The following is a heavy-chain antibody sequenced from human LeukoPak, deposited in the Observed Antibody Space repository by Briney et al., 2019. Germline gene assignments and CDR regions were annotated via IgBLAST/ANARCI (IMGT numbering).Heavy chain of an antibody. J-gene: IGHJ4*02. V-gene: IGHV4-59*08. CDR2: IYYSGST. D-gene: IGHD3-16*01. CDR1: GGSISTYY. Sequence: PSETLSLTCTVSGGSISTYYWSWIRQPPGKGLEWIGYIYYSGSTNYNPSLKSRVTISVDTSKNQFSLKLSSVTAADTAVYYCARQGTYYDKIYYFDYWGQGTLVTVSS. CDR3: ARQGTYYDKIYYFDY.